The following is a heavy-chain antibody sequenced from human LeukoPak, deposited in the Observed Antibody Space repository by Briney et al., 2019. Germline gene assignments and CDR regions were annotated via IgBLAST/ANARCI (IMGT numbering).Heavy chain of an antibody. V-gene: IGHV3-21*01. Sequence: KPGGSLRLSCAASGFSFGCCGINWVRQAPGRGLEFVASIGRTGSDRYYADSVKGRFSISRDNAKSALYLQMNSLRAEDTAVYYCATETTDLGRHYDFWGQGTLLTVSS. J-gene: IGHJ4*02. CDR1: GFSFGCCG. CDR3: ATETTDLGRHYDF. D-gene: IGHD1-7*01. CDR2: IGRTGSDR.